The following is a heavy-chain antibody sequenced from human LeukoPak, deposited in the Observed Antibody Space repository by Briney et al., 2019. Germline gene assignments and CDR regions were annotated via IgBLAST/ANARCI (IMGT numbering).Heavy chain of an antibody. J-gene: IGHJ4*02. Sequence: SETLSLTCTVSGGXISTYYCSWIRQPPGKRLEYIGYVHYSGDTNYNPSLKSRVTISLDTSKNQFSLNLNSVTAADTAEYYCARGKTAAVGRPFDYWGQGTLVTVSS. CDR3: ARGKTAAVGRPFDY. D-gene: IGHD6-13*01. CDR1: GGXISTYY. CDR2: VHYSGDT. V-gene: IGHV4-59*01.